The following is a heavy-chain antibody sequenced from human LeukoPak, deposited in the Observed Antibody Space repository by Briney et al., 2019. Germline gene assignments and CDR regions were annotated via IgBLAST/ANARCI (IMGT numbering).Heavy chain of an antibody. CDR2: IYYSGST. J-gene: IGHJ3*02. CDR1: GYPINIDYS. V-gene: IGHV4-59*01. D-gene: IGHD6-13*01. Sequence: PSETLSLTCFVSGYPINIDYSWGWIRQPPGKGLEWIGYIYYSGSTNYNPSLKSRVTISADTSKNQLSLKLSSVTAADTAVYYCARTGGPTYKSSWFIWGQGTMVTVSS. CDR3: ARTGGPTYKSSWFI.